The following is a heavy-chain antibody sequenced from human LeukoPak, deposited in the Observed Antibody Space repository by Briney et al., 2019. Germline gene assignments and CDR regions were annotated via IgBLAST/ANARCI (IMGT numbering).Heavy chain of an antibody. J-gene: IGHJ4*02. CDR1: GGSITNYY. V-gene: IGHV4-59*01. CDR2: IYYSGST. CDR3: ARKNGIAVAGIEV. D-gene: IGHD6-19*01. Sequence: PSETLSLTCTVSGGSITNYYWSWIRQPPGKGLEWIGYIYYSGSTNYNPSLKSRVTISVDTSKNQFSLKLSSVTAADTAVYYCARKNGIAVAGIEVWGQGTLVTVSS.